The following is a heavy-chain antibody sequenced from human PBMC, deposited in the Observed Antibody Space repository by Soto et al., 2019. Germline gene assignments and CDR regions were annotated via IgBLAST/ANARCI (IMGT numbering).Heavy chain of an antibody. CDR1: GFTFSSYG. J-gene: IGHJ4*02. Sequence: QVQLVESGGGVVQPGRSLRLSCAASGFTFSSYGMHWVRQAPVKGLEWVAVIWYDGSNKYYADSVKGRFTISRDNSKNTLYVQMTSLRTEDTVVYYSGRGRFRYWGQGTLVTVSS. CDR2: IWYDGSNK. V-gene: IGHV3-33*01. D-gene: IGHD3-10*01. CDR3: GRGRFRY.